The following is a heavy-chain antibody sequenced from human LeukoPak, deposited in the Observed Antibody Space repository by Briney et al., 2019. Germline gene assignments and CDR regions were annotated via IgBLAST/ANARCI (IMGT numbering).Heavy chain of an antibody. CDR1: GFTFSNTW. CDR3: ARENRDGYNPYNWFDP. V-gene: IGHV3-74*01. J-gene: IGHJ5*02. CDR2: IDSNGNTI. D-gene: IGHD5-12*01. Sequence: GGSLRLSCAGSGFTFSNTWMHWVRQAPGEGLVWVSRIDSNGNTINYADSVKGRFTISRDNARNTLYLQMNSLRAEDTGIYYCARENRDGYNPYNWFDPWGQGTLVTVSS.